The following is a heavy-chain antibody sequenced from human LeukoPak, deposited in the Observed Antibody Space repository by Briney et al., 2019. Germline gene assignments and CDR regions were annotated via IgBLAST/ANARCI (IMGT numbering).Heavy chain of an antibody. D-gene: IGHD4-17*01. J-gene: IGHJ4*02. CDR3: ARVLDYGDSHYYFDY. CDR2: IYYSGST. CDR1: GGSISSSSYY. V-gene: IGHV4-39*07. Sequence: SETLSLTCTVSGGSISSSSYYWGWIRQPPGQGLEWIGSIYYSGSTYYNPSLKSRVTISVDTSKNQFSLKLSSVTAADTAVYYCARVLDYGDSHYYFDYWGQGTLVTVSS.